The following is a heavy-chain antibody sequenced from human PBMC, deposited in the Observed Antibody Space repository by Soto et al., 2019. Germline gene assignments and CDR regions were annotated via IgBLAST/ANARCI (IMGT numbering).Heavy chain of an antibody. D-gene: IGHD7-27*01. Sequence: SETLSLTCTVSGDSISGYSWSWIRQPPGKGLEWIGNIYYSGSTNYNPSLKSRVTISVDRSKNQFSLKLSSVTAADTDVYYCARVPGPWGQGTLVT. CDR3: ARVPGP. J-gene: IGHJ5*02. V-gene: IGHV4-59*12. CDR2: IYYSGST. CDR1: GDSISGYS.